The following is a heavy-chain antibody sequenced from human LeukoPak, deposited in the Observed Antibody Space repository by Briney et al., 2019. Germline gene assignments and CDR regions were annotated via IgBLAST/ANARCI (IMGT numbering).Heavy chain of an antibody. CDR2: INHSGST. J-gene: IGHJ4*02. CDR1: GGSFSGYY. V-gene: IGHV4-34*01. Sequence: PSETLSLTCAVYGGSFSGYYWSWIRQPPGKGLEWIGEINHSGSTNYNPSLKSRVTMSVDTSKNQFSLKLSSVTAADTAVYYCARGEGDYPPLDWGQGTLVTVSS. D-gene: IGHD4-17*01. CDR3: ARGEGDYPPLD.